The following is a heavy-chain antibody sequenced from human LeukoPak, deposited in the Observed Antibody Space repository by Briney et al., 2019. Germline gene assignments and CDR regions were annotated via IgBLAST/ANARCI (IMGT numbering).Heavy chain of an antibody. CDR2: ISSSSSYI. J-gene: IGHJ4*02. Sequence: GGSLRLSCAASGFTFSSYSMNWVRQAPGKGLEWVSSISSSSSYIYYADSVKGRFTISRDNAKNSLYLQMNSLRAEDTAVYYCAKDWGWQLYYFDYWGQGTLVTVSS. CDR1: GFTFSSYS. V-gene: IGHV3-21*01. CDR3: AKDWGWQLYYFDY. D-gene: IGHD3-16*01.